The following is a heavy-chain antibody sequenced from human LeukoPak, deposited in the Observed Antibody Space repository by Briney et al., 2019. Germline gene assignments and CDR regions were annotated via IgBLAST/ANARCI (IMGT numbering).Heavy chain of an antibody. CDR2: INSDGSLT. V-gene: IGHV3-74*01. CDR1: GFTFSRYW. CDR3: AISSGYYTGDFDY. Sequence: RSGGSLRLSCAASGFTFSRYWIHWVRQAPREGLVWVSRINSDGSLTIYADSVKGRFTISRDNAKNTLYLQMNSLRAEDTAVYYCAISSGYYTGDFDYWGQGTLVTVSS. D-gene: IGHD3-22*01. J-gene: IGHJ4*02.